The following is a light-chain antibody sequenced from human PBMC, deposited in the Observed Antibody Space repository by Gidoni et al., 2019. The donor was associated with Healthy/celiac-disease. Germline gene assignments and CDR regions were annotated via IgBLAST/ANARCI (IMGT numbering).Light chain of an antibody. CDR2: GAS. Sequence: DIVLTQSPGTLSLSPGERATLSCRASQSVSSSYLAWYQQKPGQAPRLLIYGASSRATGIPDRFSGSGSGTDFTLTISRLEPEDFAVYYCQQYGSSQTFGPGTKVEIK. CDR1: QSVSSSY. V-gene: IGKV3-20*01. CDR3: QQYGSSQT. J-gene: IGKJ3*01.